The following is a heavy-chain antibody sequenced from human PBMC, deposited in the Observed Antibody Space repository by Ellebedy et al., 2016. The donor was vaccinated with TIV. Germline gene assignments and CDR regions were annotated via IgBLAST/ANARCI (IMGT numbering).Heavy chain of an antibody. V-gene: IGHV4-34*01. D-gene: IGHD5-18*01. J-gene: IGHJ4*02. CDR1: GGSFSGYY. CDR3: AGERRGNTYVDY. Sequence: MPSETLSLTCAVYGGSFSGYYWTWIRQPPGKGLEWIGEINHSGSTNYNPSLKSRVTISVDTSKNQFSLKLSSVTAADTAVYYCAGERRGNTYVDYWGQGTLVTVSP. CDR2: INHSGST.